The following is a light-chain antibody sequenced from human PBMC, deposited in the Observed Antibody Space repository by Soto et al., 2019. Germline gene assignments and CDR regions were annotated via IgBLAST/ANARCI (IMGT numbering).Light chain of an antibody. CDR1: SSDVAFYNH. Sequence: QSALTQPASVSGSPGQSITISCTGTSSDVAFYNHVSWYQQHPGKAPKLLIYEVNNRPSGVSHRFSCSKSGNTASLTISGLQAEDEADYYCSSFASTHTYVFGTGTKLTVL. CDR3: SSFASTHTYV. V-gene: IGLV2-14*01. CDR2: EVN. J-gene: IGLJ1*01.